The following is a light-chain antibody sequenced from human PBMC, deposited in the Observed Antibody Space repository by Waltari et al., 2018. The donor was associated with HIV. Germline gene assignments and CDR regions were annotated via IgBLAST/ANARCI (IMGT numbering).Light chain of an antibody. CDR3: ASYTADDTVL. V-gene: IGLV2-14*01. CDR2: EVD. Sequence: SDLTQPASVSGFLGQSITLSCTGGDSDFGLYNFISWYQQQPGKVPKLLLYEVDTRASGIPGRFSGSKSGNTASLTITGLQIEDEGLYYCASYTADDTVLFGGGTTVTVL. CDR1: DSDFGLYNF. J-gene: IGLJ2*01.